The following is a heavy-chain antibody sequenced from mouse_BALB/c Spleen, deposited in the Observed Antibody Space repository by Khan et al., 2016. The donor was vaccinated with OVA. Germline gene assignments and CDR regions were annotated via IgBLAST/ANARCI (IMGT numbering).Heavy chain of an antibody. D-gene: IGHD1-1*01. Sequence: VQLQESGPGLVKPSQSLSLTCTVTGYSFTSYYACNLIRQFPGNKLGWMGYISYSGNTKYNPSLKSQTSITRDTSKNHFFLQLNSVTTEDTATYYCARIYGGDFDHWGQGTTLTVSS. CDR1: GYSFTSYYA. V-gene: IGHV3-2*02. CDR3: ARIYGGDFDH. J-gene: IGHJ2*01. CDR2: ISYSGNT.